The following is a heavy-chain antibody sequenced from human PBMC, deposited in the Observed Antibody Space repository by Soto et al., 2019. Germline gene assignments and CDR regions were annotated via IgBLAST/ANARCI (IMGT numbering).Heavy chain of an antibody. D-gene: IGHD6-13*01. CDR1: GCSISSGGYY. CDR3: ARQPPYSKYYFDY. CDR2: IYYSGST. J-gene: IGHJ4*02. Sequence: QVQLQESGPGLVKPSQTLSLTCTVSGCSISSGGYYWSWIRHHPGKGLEWIGYIYYSGSTYYNRSLKSRVTIAVDTSKNQFSLKLSSVTAADTAVYYCARQPPYSKYYFDYWGQGTLVTVSS. V-gene: IGHV4-31*03.